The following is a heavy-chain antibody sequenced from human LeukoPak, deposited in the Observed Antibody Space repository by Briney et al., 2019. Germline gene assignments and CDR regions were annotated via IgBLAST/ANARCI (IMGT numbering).Heavy chain of an antibody. J-gene: IGHJ4*02. CDR1: GFTFSGHA. CDR2: VSTTSSNI. D-gene: IGHD2-15*01. CDR3: ARLSGGGFGKYYFDY. Sequence: GGSLRLSCAASGFTFSGHAMEWVRQAPGKGLEWVSSVSTTSSNIYYADSVRGRFTISRDNAKNSLYLQMNSLRAEDTAVYYCARLSGGGFGKYYFDYWGQGILVTVSS. V-gene: IGHV3-21*01.